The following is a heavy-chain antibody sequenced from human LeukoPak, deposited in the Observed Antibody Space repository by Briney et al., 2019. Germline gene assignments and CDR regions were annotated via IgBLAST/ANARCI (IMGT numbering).Heavy chain of an antibody. J-gene: IGHJ6*03. V-gene: IGHV3-33*08. D-gene: IGHD1-26*01. CDR1: GFTFSSYG. Sequence: PGGSLRLSCAASGFTFSSYGMHWVRQAPGKGLEWVAVIWYGGSNKYYADSVKGRFTISRDNSKNTLYLQMNSLRAEDTAVYYCANREGSGYYYYYMDVWGKGTTVTVSS. CDR2: IWYGGSNK. CDR3: ANREGSGYYYYYMDV.